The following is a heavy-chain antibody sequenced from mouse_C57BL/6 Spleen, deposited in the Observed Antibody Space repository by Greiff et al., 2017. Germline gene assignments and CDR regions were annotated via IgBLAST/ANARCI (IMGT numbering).Heavy chain of an antibody. CDR2: INPSSGYT. CDR1: GYTFTSYW. D-gene: IGHD2-2*01. Sequence: VQLQQPGAELVKPGASVKMSCKASGYTFTSYWITWVKQRPGQGLEWIGYINPSSGYTKYNQKFKDKATLTADKSSSTAYMQLSSLTYEDSAVYYCARDYYGYDFDYWGQGTTLTVSS. J-gene: IGHJ2*01. V-gene: IGHV1-7*01. CDR3: ARDYYGYDFDY.